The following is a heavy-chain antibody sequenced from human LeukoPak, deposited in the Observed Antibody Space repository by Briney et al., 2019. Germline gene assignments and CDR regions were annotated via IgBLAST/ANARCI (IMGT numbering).Heavy chain of an antibody. CDR2: MNPNSGNT. CDR3: ARSFGELPPLD. J-gene: IGHJ4*02. Sequence: GASVKVSCKASGYTFNNYDINWVRQAPGQGLEWMGWMNPNSGNTGYAQKFQGRFTLTRETFISTAYVELSSLRSEDTAVYYCARSFGELPPLDWGQGTLVTVSS. CDR1: GYTFNNYD. D-gene: IGHD3-10*01. V-gene: IGHV1-8*01.